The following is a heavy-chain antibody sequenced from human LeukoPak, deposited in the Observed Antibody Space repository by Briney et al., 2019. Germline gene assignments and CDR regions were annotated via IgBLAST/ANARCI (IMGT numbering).Heavy chain of an antibody. V-gene: IGHV4-61*01. CDR1: GGSVSSGSYY. Sequence: SETLSLTCTVSGGSVSSGSYYWSWIRQPPGKGLEWIGYIYYSGSTNYNPSLKSRVTISVDTSKNQFSLKLSSVTAADTAVYYCARYQLLEWYWFDPWGQGTLVTVSS. CDR2: IYYSGST. D-gene: IGHD2-2*01. J-gene: IGHJ5*02. CDR3: ARYQLLEWYWFDP.